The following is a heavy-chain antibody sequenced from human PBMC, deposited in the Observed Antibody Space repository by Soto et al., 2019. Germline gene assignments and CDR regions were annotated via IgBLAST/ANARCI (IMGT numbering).Heavy chain of an antibody. V-gene: IGHV3-23*01. CDR2: ISGSGGST. CDR3: AKGNYVLRYFDPRGPYYYYGMAF. D-gene: IGHD3-9*01. Sequence: GGSLRLSCAASGFTFSIYGMTWVRQAPGKGLEWVSAISGSGGSTYYADSVRGRFTISRDNSNNTLYLQMNSLRVDDTAVYYCAKGNYVLRYFDPRGPYYYYGMAFWGQGSTVTVSS. J-gene: IGHJ6*02. CDR1: GFTFSIYG.